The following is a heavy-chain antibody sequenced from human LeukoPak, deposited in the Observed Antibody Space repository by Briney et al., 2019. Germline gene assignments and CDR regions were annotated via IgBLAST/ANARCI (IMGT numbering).Heavy chain of an antibody. J-gene: IGHJ4*01. V-gene: IGHV4-61*02. CDR1: GGSISSGSYY. CDR2: IYTSGST. CDR3: GRDVGSGLYPTYYFDH. D-gene: IGHD6-19*01. Sequence: PSQTLSLTCTVSGGSISSGSYYWSWIRQPAGKGLEWIGRIYTSGSTNYNPSLKSRVTISVDTSKNQFSLKLSSVTAADTAVYFLGRDVGSGLYPTYYFDHWGQGTLGTGFS.